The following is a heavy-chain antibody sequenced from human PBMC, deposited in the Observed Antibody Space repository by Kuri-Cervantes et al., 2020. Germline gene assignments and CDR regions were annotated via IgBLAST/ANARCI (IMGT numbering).Heavy chain of an antibody. CDR3: TRDSGDYVARGAFDY. J-gene: IGHJ4*02. CDR1: GFTFRNAY. CDR2: IRSKTDGGTT. Sequence: GGSLRLSCAASGFTFRNAYLSWVRQAPGKGLEWVGRIRSKTDGGTTEYSPPVRGRFTISRDDSKSIAYLQMNSLKTEDTAVYYCTRDSGDYVARGAFDYWGQGTLVTVSS. V-gene: IGHV3-15*01. D-gene: IGHD3-10*02.